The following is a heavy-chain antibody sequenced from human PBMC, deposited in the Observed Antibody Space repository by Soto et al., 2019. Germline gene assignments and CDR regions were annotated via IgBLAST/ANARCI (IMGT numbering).Heavy chain of an antibody. Sequence: GGSXRLSCKASGFTFGDYALNWVRQAPGRGLEWVGFIRATPAGGTAEYAASVKDRFTVSRDASSSTAYLQMDSLRTEDTAVYFCTRVGPEAAMRWYFDYWGQGTLVTVSS. V-gene: IGHV3-49*04. J-gene: IGHJ4*02. CDR2: IRATPAGGTA. CDR3: TRVGPEAAMRWYFDY. D-gene: IGHD2-2*01. CDR1: GFTFGDYA.